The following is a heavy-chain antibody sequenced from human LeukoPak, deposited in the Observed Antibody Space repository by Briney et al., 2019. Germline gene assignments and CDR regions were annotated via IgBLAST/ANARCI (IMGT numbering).Heavy chain of an antibody. V-gene: IGHV1-18*01. CDR3: ARDRFRGVVVVNLNWFDR. J-gene: IGHJ5*02. CDR2: ISAYNGNT. CDR1: GYTFTSYG. D-gene: IGHD3-22*01. Sequence: ASVKVSCKASGYTFTSYGISWVRQAPGQGLEWMGWISAYNGNTNYAQKLQGRVTMTTDTSTSTAYMELRSLRSDDTAVYYCARDRFRGVVVVNLNWFDRWGQGTLVTVSS.